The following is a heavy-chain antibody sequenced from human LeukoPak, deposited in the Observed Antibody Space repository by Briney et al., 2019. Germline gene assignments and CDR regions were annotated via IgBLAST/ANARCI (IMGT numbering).Heavy chain of an antibody. D-gene: IGHD6-19*01. CDR3: ARGPPLIAVAGTKWFG. CDR1: GYTFTGYY. CDR2: INPNSGGT. J-gene: IGHJ4*02. V-gene: IGHV1-2*02. Sequence: GASVKVSCTASGYTFTGYYMHWVRHAPGPGLEWMGWINPNSGGTNYAQKFQGKVTMTRDTSISTAYMELSRLRSDDTAVYYCARGPPLIAVAGTKWFGWGQGTLVTVSS.